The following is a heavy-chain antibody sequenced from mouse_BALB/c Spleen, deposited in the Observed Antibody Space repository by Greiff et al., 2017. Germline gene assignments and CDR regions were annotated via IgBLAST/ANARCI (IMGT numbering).Heavy chain of an antibody. CDR1: GFNIKDSY. Sequence: VQLQQSGAELVRPGASVKLSCTATGFNIKDSYTRWVKQRPEQGLEWIGWFDPENGDSDYAPMFQGNATMTADTSSNTAYLQISSLTYDDTAVYYCNAGGYYLWFAYWRQGTLVTVSA. D-gene: IGHD2-3*01. J-gene: IGHJ3*01. V-gene: IGHV14-4*02. CDR3: NAGGYYLWFAY. CDR2: FDPENGDS.